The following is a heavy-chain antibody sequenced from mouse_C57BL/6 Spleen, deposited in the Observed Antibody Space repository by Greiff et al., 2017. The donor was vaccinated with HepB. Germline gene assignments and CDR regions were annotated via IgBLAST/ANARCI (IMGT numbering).Heavy chain of an antibody. D-gene: IGHD2-10*02. V-gene: IGHV14-4*01. J-gene: IGHJ3*01. CDR2: IDPENGDT. CDR3: TPYGNYRFAY. CDR1: GFNIKDDY. Sequence: EVQLQQSGAELVRPGASVKLSCTASGFNIKDDYMHWVKQRPEQGLEWIGWIDPENGDTESASKFQGKATITADTSSNTAYLQLSSLTYEDTAVYYCTPYGNYRFAYWGQGTLVTVSA.